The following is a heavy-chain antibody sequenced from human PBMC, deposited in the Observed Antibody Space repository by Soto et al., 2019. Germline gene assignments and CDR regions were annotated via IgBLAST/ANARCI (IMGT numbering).Heavy chain of an antibody. D-gene: IGHD7-27*01. Sequence: SETLSLTCTVSGSSISGFYWSWVPQPPGRGLDWIGYVYYSGTHNYNPSRKSRLTISIDTSKNQFSLKLSSVTAADTAVYYCARDTGDGTFDFWGQGTLVTVSS. CDR2: VYYSGTH. CDR1: GSSISGFY. J-gene: IGHJ4*02. V-gene: IGHV4-59*01. CDR3: ARDTGDGTFDF.